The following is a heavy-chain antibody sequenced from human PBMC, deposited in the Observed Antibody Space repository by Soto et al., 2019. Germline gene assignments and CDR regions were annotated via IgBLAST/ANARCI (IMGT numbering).Heavy chain of an antibody. CDR1: GFTFSDYE. J-gene: IGHJ4*02. D-gene: IGHD4-17*01. V-gene: IGHV3-48*03. CDR3: ARAHGDFDS. CDR2: ISSTGFTI. Sequence: PGGSLRLSCAASGFTFSDYEMNGVRQAPGKGLEWVSYISSTGFTIYYADSVKGRFTISRYNANNSLYLQMNSLRAEDKAVYYSARAHGDFDSWGQGTLVTVSS.